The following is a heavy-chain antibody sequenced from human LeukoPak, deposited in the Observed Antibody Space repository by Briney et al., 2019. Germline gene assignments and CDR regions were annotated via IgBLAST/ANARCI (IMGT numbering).Heavy chain of an antibody. CDR3: ARWYYYGSGVRYFDL. CDR1: GGSISSGNYY. D-gene: IGHD3-10*01. CDR2: IYYSGST. Sequence: PSETLSLTCTVSGGSISSGNYYWSWIRQPPGKGLEWIGYIYYSGSTYYNPSLKSRVTISVDTSKNQFSLKLSSVTAVDTAVYYCARWYYYGSGVRYFDLWGRGTLVTVSS. V-gene: IGHV4-30-4*08. J-gene: IGHJ2*01.